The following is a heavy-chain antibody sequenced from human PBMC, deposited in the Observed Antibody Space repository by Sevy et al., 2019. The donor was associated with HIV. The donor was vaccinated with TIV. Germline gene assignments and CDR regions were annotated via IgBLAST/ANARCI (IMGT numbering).Heavy chain of an antibody. CDR2: ISGFNGDT. J-gene: IGHJ4*02. Sequence: ASVKVSCKASGYTFTNYAISWVRQAPGQGLEWMGWISGFNGDTKNAEKFQGRFTMTTDTSTKTAYMDLRSLRSDETAVYYCVRGTTFYDFWTXGDYWGQGTLVTVSS. D-gene: IGHD3-3*01. CDR3: VRGTTFYDFWTXGDY. V-gene: IGHV1-18*01. CDR1: GYTFTNYA.